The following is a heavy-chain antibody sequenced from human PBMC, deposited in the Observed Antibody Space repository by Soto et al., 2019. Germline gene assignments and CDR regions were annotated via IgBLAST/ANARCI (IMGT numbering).Heavy chain of an antibody. CDR1: GGSLSDYY. D-gene: IGHD3-16*01. V-gene: IGHV4-34*01. J-gene: IGHJ6*02. Sequence: PSETLSLTCAVSGGSLSDYYWPWIRQSPGKGLEWIGEIHPSGSTYYNPSLRSRVTISVDTSQNQFSLKLNSLTDADTAVYFCARAPSPFDYYYAMDVWGQGTTVTVSS. CDR2: IHPSGST. CDR3: ARAPSPFDYYYAMDV.